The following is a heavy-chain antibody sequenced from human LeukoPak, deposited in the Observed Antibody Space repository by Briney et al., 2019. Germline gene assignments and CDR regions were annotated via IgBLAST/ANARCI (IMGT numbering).Heavy chain of an antibody. V-gene: IGHV1-69*05. CDR3: ARGSSWPLNWFDP. CDR1: GGTFSSYA. D-gene: IGHD6-13*01. Sequence: SVKVSCKASGGTFSSYAISWVRQAPGQGLEWMGRIIPIFGTANYARKFQGRVTITTDESTSTAYMELSSLRSEDTAVYYCARGSSWPLNWFDPWGQGTLVTVSS. CDR2: IIPIFGTA. J-gene: IGHJ5*02.